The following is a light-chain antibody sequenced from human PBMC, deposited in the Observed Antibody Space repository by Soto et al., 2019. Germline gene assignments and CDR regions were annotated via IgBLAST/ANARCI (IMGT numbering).Light chain of an antibody. Sequence: QSALTQPASVSGSPGQSITISCTGTSSDVGGYNYVSWYQHHPGTAPKLMIYEVNNRPSGVSDRFPGSKSGNTASLTISGLQAEDEADYFCSSYTRNNTRVFGGGTKLTVL. V-gene: IGLV2-14*01. CDR2: EVN. CDR3: SSYTRNNTRV. CDR1: SSDVGGYNY. J-gene: IGLJ3*02.